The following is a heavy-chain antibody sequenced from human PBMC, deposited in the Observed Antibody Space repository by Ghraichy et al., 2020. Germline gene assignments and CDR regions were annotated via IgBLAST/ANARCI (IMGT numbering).Heavy chain of an antibody. J-gene: IGHJ5*02. CDR2: MNPNSGNT. CDR1: GYTFTSYD. Sequence: ASVKVSCKASGYTFTSYDINWVRQATGQGLEWMGWMNPNSGNTGYAQKFQGRVTMTRNTSISTAYMELSSLRSEDTAVYYCARARWSNHWFDPWGQGTLVTVSS. D-gene: IGHD1-26*01. V-gene: IGHV1-8*01. CDR3: ARARWSNHWFDP.